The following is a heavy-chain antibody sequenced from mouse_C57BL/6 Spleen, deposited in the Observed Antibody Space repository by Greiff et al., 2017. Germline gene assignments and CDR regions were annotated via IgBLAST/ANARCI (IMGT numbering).Heavy chain of an antibody. CDR1: GFTFSSYG. J-gene: IGHJ3*01. V-gene: IGHV5-6*01. Sequence: EVMLVESGGDLVKPGGSLKLSCAASGFTFSSYGMSWVRQTPDKRLEWVATISSGGSYTYYPDSVKGRFTISRDNAKNPLYLQMSSLKSEDTAMYYCAREGAAYWGQGTRVTVSA. CDR3: AREGAAY. CDR2: ISSGGSYT.